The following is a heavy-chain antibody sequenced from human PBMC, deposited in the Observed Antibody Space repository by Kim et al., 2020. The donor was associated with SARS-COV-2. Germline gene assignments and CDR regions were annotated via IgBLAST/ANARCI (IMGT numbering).Heavy chain of an antibody. D-gene: IGHD3-10*01. CDR1: GFNFGIYT. CDR2: ISGSGETT. Sequence: GGSLRLSCAASGFNFGIYTMSWVRQTPGKGLEWVSDISGSGETTLFADSVKGRVTISRDNSKNTLFLQMNSLGPEDTAIYYCAKKIRGLYFDYWGQGTLVTVSS. J-gene: IGHJ4*02. V-gene: IGHV3-23*01. CDR3: AKKIRGLYFDY.